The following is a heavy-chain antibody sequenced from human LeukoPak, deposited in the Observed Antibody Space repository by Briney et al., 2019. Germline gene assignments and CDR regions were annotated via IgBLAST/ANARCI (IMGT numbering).Heavy chain of an antibody. D-gene: IGHD2-8*01. J-gene: IGHJ4*02. CDR2: ISYDGSNK. V-gene: IGHV3-30*18. CDR1: GFTFRNYC. Sequence: QAGRSLILSCAASGFTFRNYCMHWVRQVPGKGLGWVAVISYDGSNKYYADSVKGRFTISRDNSKNALSLQMNSLRPEDTALYYCAKQRGVAVNGYLDYWGQGTLVTVSS. CDR3: AKQRGVAVNGYLDY.